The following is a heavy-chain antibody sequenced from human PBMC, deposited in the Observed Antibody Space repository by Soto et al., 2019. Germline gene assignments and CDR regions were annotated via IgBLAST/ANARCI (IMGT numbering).Heavy chain of an antibody. CDR3: AKGGLSRRLDP. Sequence: PGGSLRLSCAGSGFTVNNSIMTWVRQAPGKGLERVSGINDNGEVIYYADSVKGRFTLSRDSAKNTMYLQMNSLTVDDTAVYYCAKGGLSRRLDPWGRGIQVTVSS. CDR2: INDNGEVI. J-gene: IGHJ5*02. V-gene: IGHV3-23*01. CDR1: GFTVNNSI.